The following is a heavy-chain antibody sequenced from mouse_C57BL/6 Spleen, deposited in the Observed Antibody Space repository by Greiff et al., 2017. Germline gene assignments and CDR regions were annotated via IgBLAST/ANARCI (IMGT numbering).Heavy chain of an antibody. Sequence: QVQLQQSGAELMKPGASVKLSCKATGYTFTGYWIEWVKQRPGHGLEWIGEILPGSGSTNYNEKFKGKATFTAATSSNTAYMQLSSLTTEDSAIYYCARKGTTVVATKDFDYWGQGTTLTVSS. CDR1: GYTFTGYW. D-gene: IGHD1-1*01. J-gene: IGHJ2*01. CDR2: ILPGSGST. V-gene: IGHV1-9*01. CDR3: ARKGTTVVATKDFDY.